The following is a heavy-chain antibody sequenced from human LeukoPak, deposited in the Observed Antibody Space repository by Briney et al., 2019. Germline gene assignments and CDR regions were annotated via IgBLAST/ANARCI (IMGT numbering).Heavy chain of an antibody. CDR1: GYAFTNYH. D-gene: IGHD1-14*01. CDR2: INPNGGGT. CDR3: ARGVDNSRYYFDY. J-gene: IGHJ4*02. V-gene: IGHV1-46*01. Sequence: GASVKVSCTASGYAFTNYHMFWVRQAPGQGLEWMGIINPNGGGTNYAQKFQGRVTMTRDTSTSTVYMDLSSLTSEDTALYYCARGVDNSRYYFDYWGQGTLVTVSS.